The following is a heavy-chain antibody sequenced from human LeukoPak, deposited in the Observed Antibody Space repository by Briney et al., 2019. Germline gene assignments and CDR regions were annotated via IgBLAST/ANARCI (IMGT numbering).Heavy chain of an antibody. CDR2: INPNSGGT. V-gene: IGHV1-2*02. D-gene: IGHD3-3*01. CDR3: ARDSGETGFWSGSYFDY. Sequence: ASVKVSCKASGYTFTGYYMHWVRQAPGQGLEWMGWINPNSGGTNYAQKFQGRVTTTRDTSISTAYMELSRLRSDDTAVYYCARDSGETGFWSGSYFDYWGQGTLVTVSS. CDR1: GYTFTGYY. J-gene: IGHJ4*02.